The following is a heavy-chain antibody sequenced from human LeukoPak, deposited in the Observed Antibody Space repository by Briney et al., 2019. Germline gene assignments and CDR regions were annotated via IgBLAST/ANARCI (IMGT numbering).Heavy chain of an antibody. CDR3: VRHVSTNTGYFDS. D-gene: IGHD5-24*01. CDR1: GGSINSHSYY. J-gene: IGHJ4*02. Sequence: SETLSLTCTVSGGSINSHSYYWGWIRQPPGKGLEWIGSVYYDGTSYSNPSLQSRAAVFVDTSMDQFSLDLSFVTAADTALYYCVRHVSTNTGYFDSCGQGTLVSVSS. CDR2: VYYDGTS. V-gene: IGHV4-39*01.